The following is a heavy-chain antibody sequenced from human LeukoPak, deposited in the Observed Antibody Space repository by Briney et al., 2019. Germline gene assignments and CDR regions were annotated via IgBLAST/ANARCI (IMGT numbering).Heavy chain of an antibody. J-gene: IGHJ2*01. D-gene: IGHD3-9*01. CDR3: ARKVSDILTGYPHWYFDL. V-gene: IGHV4-39*01. Sequence: SETLSLTCTVSGVSISSSNSYWGWIRQPPGKGLEWIGSIYYSGNTYYNASLKSQVSISIDTSKNQFSLRLTSVTAADTAVYYCARKVSDILTGYPHWYFDLWGRGTLVTVSS. CDR2: IYYSGNT. CDR1: GVSISSSNSY.